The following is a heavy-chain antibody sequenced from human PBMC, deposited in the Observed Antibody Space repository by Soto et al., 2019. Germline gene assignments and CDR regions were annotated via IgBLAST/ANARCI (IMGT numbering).Heavy chain of an antibody. D-gene: IGHD6-6*01. Sequence: SVKVSCKASGGTFSSYAISWVRQAPGQGLEWMGGIIPIFGTADYAQKFQGRVTITADESTSTAYMELSSLRSEDTAVYYCAAQLVRSYYYYGMDVWGQATTVTVSS. CDR1: GGTFSSYA. J-gene: IGHJ6*01. CDR3: AAQLVRSYYYYGMDV. V-gene: IGHV1-69*13. CDR2: IIPIFGTA.